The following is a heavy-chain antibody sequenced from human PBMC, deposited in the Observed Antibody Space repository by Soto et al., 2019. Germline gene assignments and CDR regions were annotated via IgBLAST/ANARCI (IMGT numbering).Heavy chain of an antibody. J-gene: IGHJ6*02. CDR2: INPNSGGT. CDR1: GYTFTGYY. D-gene: IGHD3-22*01. Sequence: ASVKVSCKASGYTFTGYYMHWVRQAPGQGLEWMGWINPNSGGTNYAQKFQGRVTMTRDTSISTAYMELSRLRSDDTAVYYCAREYDSSGYYYGRLYYGMDVWGQGTTVTVS. V-gene: IGHV1-2*02. CDR3: AREYDSSGYYYGRLYYGMDV.